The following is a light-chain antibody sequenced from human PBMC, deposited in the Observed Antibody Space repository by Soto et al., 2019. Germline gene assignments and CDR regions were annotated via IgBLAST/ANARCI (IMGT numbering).Light chain of an antibody. CDR2: AAS. V-gene: IGKV1-39*01. J-gene: IGKJ5*01. CDR3: QQLNSYPIT. CDR1: QSISSY. Sequence: DIQMTPPPSSLSASVGDRVTITCRASQSISSYLNWYRQKPGKAPKLLIYAASTLQSGVPSRFSGSGSGTDFTLTISSLQPEDFATYDCQQLNSYPITFGQGTRLEI.